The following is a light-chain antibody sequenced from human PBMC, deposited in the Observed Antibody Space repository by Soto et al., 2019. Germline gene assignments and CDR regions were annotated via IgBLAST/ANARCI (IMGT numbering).Light chain of an antibody. V-gene: IGKV1-39*01. CDR2: AAY. CDR1: QSINNY. Sequence: DIHMTQSPSSLSASVGDRGTITCRASQSINNYLNWYRQKPGEAPNLLIYAAYRLQSGVSSRFSGSGSCTDFTLKISSLQPEEFATYYCQQTYSPRTFGQGTKVETK. CDR3: QQTYSPRT. J-gene: IGKJ1*01.